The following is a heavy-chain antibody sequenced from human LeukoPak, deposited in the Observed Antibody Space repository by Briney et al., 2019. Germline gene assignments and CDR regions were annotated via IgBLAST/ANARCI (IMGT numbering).Heavy chain of an antibody. CDR2: IIPILGIA. J-gene: IGHJ4*02. D-gene: IGHD4-17*01. CDR1: GGTFSSYT. CDR3: ARDSWGYGDSPFDY. V-gene: IGHV1-69*04. Sequence: ASVKVSCKASGGTFSSYTISWVRQAPGQGLEWMGRIIPILGIANYAQKFQGRVTITADKSTSTAYMELSSLRSEDTAVYFCARDSWGYGDSPFDYWGQGTLVTVSS.